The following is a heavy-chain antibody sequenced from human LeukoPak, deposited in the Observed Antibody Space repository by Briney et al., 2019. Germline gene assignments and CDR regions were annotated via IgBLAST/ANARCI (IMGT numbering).Heavy chain of an antibody. Sequence: SETQSLTCAVYGGSFSGYYWSWIRQPPGKGLEWIGEINHSGSTNYNPSLKSRVTISVDTSKNQFSLKLSSVTAADTAVYYCARGGVVVVIPKRLWFDPWGQGTLVTVSS. D-gene: IGHD2-21*01. J-gene: IGHJ5*02. V-gene: IGHV4-34*01. CDR1: GGSFSGYY. CDR3: ARGGVVVVIPKRLWFDP. CDR2: INHSGST.